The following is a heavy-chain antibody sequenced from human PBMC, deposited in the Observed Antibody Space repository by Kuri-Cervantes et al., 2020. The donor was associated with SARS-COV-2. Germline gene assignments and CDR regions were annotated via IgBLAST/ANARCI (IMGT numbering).Heavy chain of an antibody. Sequence: SGPTLVKPTQTLTLTCTFSGFSLTTSGMCVAWIRQPPGKALEWLARIDWDDDKYYKTSLNTRLSISKDTSKDQVVLTMTNMDPVDTATYYCARNSYYYDSSGFYYFDYWGQGTLVTVSS. CDR2: IDWDDDK. J-gene: IGHJ4*02. CDR3: ARNSYYYDSSGFYYFDY. D-gene: IGHD3-22*01. CDR1: GFSLTTSGMC. V-gene: IGHV2-70*11.